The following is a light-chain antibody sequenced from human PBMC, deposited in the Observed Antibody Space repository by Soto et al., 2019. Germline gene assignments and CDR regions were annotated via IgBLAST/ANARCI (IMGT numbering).Light chain of an antibody. J-gene: IGKJ1*01. CDR1: QDISTY. CDR3: QQSYILPWT. Sequence: DIQMTQSPSSLSASVGDRVTITCRASQDISTYLNWYQHKPGKAPKLLIYAASTLENGVTSRVSGSRSGTAFTLTISSLQPEDFATYYCQQSYILPWTFGQGTKVDIK. CDR2: AAS. V-gene: IGKV1-39*01.